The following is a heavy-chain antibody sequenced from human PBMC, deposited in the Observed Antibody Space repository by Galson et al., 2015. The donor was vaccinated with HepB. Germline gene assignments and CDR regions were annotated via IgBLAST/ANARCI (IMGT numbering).Heavy chain of an antibody. CDR3: VKRRITGTTVGGGSAFDI. J-gene: IGHJ3*02. CDR1: GFTFSSYA. CDR2: ISSNGGST. V-gene: IGHV3-64D*06. Sequence: SLRLSCAASGFTFSSYAMHWVRQAPGKGLEYVSAISSNGGSTYYADSVKGRFTISRDNSKNTLYLQMSSLRAEDTAVYYCVKRRITGTTVGGGSAFDIWGQGTMVTVSS. D-gene: IGHD1/OR15-1a*01.